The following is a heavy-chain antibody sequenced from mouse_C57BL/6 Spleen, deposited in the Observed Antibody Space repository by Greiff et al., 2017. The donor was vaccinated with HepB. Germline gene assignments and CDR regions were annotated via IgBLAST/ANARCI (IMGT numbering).Heavy chain of an antibody. CDR2: IDPNSGGT. CDR1: GYTFTSYW. CDR3: AREAITTVVGSYYAMDY. D-gene: IGHD1-1*01. V-gene: IGHV1-72*01. Sequence: QVQLKEPGAELVKPGASVKLSCKASGYTFTSYWMHWVKQRPGRGLEWIGRIDPNSGGTKYNEKFKSKATLTVDKPSSTAYMQLSSLTSEDSAVYYCAREAITTVVGSYYAMDYWGQGTSVTVSS. J-gene: IGHJ4*01.